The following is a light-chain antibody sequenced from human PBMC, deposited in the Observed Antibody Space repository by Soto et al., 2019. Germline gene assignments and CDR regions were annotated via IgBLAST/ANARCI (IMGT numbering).Light chain of an antibody. CDR3: CSNAVGSTYV. CDR1: SSDVGGYNY. CDR2: EVN. J-gene: IGLJ1*01. Sequence: QSVLTQPPSASGSPGHSVTLSCTGTSSDVGGYNYVSWYQQHPGKAPKLIISEVNKRPSGVPDRFSGSKSGNTASLTVSGLQAEDEADYYCCSNAVGSTYVFGTGTKVTVL. V-gene: IGLV2-8*01.